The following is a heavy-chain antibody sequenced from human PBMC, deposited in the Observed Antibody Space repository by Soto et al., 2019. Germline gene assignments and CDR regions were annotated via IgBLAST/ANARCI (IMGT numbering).Heavy chain of an antibody. CDR1: GGSISSYY. Sequence: SETLSLTCTVSGGSISSYYWSWIRQPPGKGLEWIGYIYYSGSTNYNPSLKSRVTISVDTSKNQFSLKLSSVTAADTAVYYCARGSMVRGPTAPPAAFDIWGQGTMVTVSS. D-gene: IGHD3-10*01. CDR3: ARGSMVRGPTAPPAAFDI. V-gene: IGHV4-59*01. CDR2: IYYSGST. J-gene: IGHJ3*02.